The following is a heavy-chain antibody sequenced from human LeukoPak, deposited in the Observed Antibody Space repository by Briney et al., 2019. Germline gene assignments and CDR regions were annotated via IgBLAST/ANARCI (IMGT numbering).Heavy chain of an antibody. CDR1: GFTFNHFA. D-gene: IGHD1-1*01. Sequence: PGGSLRLSCAASGFTFNHFAMSWVRQAPGKGLEWVAGILGSGANAYYADSVKGRFTISRDNARNTLYLHINDLRAEDTALYYCVQQEQWLVLLWGQGTLVTVSS. CDR3: VQQEQWLVLL. V-gene: IGHV3-23*01. J-gene: IGHJ4*02. CDR2: ILGSGANA.